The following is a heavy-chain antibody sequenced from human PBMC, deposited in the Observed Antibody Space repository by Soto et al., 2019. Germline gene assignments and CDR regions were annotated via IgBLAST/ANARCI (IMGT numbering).Heavy chain of an antibody. CDR2: ISGSGGGT. J-gene: IGHJ6*02. D-gene: IGHD4-17*01. V-gene: IGHV3-23*01. Sequence: EVQLLESGGGLVQPGGSLRLSCAASGFTFSSYAMSWVRQAPGKGLEWVSAISGSGGGTYYADSVKGRFTISRDNXKXTXYLQMNSLRAEDTAVYYCAKYYGDYGRYYYYYGMDVWGQGTTVTVSS. CDR3: AKYYGDYGRYYYYYGMDV. CDR1: GFTFSSYA.